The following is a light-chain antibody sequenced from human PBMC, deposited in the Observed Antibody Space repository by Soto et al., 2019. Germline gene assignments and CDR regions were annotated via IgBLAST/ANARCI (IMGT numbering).Light chain of an antibody. CDR1: QDISSY. V-gene: IGKV1-33*01. Sequence: IQVTQSPSSLSASVGDRVTITCRASQDISSYLAWYQQKPGKAPTLLIYGASNVETGVPSRFSGSGSGTDFTFTISSLQAEDIGTYFCQQYDSVFTFGQGTRLEI. J-gene: IGKJ5*01. CDR2: GAS. CDR3: QQYDSVFT.